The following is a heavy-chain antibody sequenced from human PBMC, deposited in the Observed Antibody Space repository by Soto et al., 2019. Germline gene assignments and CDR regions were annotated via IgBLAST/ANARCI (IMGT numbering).Heavy chain of an antibody. CDR3: ARAAFTINGEYYYPTDV. D-gene: IGHD4-17*01. Sequence: RRLSCAASGFTVSNNYVSWVRQAPGKGLEWVSVIYSGGSTFYGDSVKGRFTISRDTSKNTVDLQMNSLRAEDTAVYYCARAAFTINGEYYYPTDVWGHGTTVTVSS. V-gene: IGHV3-53*01. CDR2: IYSGGST. CDR1: GFTVSNNY. J-gene: IGHJ6*02.